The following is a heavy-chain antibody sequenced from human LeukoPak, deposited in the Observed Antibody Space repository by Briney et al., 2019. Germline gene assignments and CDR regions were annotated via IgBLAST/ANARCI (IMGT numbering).Heavy chain of an antibody. D-gene: IGHD6-19*01. V-gene: IGHV4-4*07. CDR1: GGSISGSY. CDR2: ISSSGSA. Sequence: SETLSLTCTVSGGSISGSYWSWLRQPAGKGLEWIGRISSSGSANHNPSLKSRVTMSIDTSKNQFSLKLSTVTAADTAVYYCAKGPSGSYGFDYWGPGTQVTVSS. CDR3: AKGPSGSYGFDY. J-gene: IGHJ4*02.